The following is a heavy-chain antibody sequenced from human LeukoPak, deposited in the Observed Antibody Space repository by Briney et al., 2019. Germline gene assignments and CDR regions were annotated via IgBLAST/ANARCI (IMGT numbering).Heavy chain of an antibody. CDR3: TKDRSYGRSYFDY. CDR2: IYSGGST. J-gene: IGHJ4*02. D-gene: IGHD5-18*01. Sequence: GGSLRLSCAASGFTVSNNYMSWIRQAPGKGLEWVSVIYSGGSTYYADSVKGRFTISRDNSKNTLYLQMNSLSIEDTAVYYCTKDRSYGRSYFDYWGQGTLVTVAS. CDR1: GFTVSNNY. V-gene: IGHV3-66*02.